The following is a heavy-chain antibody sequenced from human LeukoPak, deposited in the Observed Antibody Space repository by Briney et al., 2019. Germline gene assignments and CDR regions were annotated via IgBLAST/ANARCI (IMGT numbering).Heavy chain of an antibody. Sequence: PGGSLRLSCAASGFTFSSYAMSWVRQAPGKGLEWVSAISASGGTTYYADSVKGRFTISRDNSKNTLYLQMSSLRAEDTAVYYCAKEPREYCGITSCPNWIDPWGQGTLVTVSS. D-gene: IGHD2-2*01. CDR1: GFTFSSYA. CDR3: AKEPREYCGITSCPNWIDP. CDR2: ISASGGTT. J-gene: IGHJ5*02. V-gene: IGHV3-23*01.